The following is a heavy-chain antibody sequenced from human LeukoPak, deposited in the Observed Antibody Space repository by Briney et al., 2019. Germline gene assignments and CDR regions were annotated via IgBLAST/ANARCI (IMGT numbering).Heavy chain of an antibody. CDR2: IYSGGST. Sequence: GGSLRLSCAASGFTVSSNYMSWVRQAPGTGLEWVSVIYSGGSTYYADSVKGRFTISRDNSKNTLYLQMNSLRAEDTAVYYCATSIDSSGYFDFDYWGQGTLVTVSS. CDR1: GFTVSSNY. CDR3: ATSIDSSGYFDFDY. V-gene: IGHV3-66*01. D-gene: IGHD3-22*01. J-gene: IGHJ4*02.